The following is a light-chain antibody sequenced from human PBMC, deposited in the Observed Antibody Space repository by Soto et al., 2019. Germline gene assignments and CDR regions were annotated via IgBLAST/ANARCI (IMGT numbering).Light chain of an antibody. CDR2: GAS. CDR3: QQYGGSPPYT. V-gene: IGKV3-20*01. J-gene: IGKJ2*01. CDR1: QSISSSY. Sequence: VLTQSPGTLSLSPGERATISCRASQSISSSYLAWYQHKPGQAPRLLIYGASSRATGIPHRFSGSGSGTDFTLTIRRLEPEDCGVYYCQQYGGSPPYTFGQGTRVEIK.